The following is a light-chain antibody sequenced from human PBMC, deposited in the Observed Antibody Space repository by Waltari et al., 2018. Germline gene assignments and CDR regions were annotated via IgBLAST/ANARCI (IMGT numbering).Light chain of an antibody. CDR3: QSYDSSLSGHVV. V-gene: IGLV1-40*01. Sequence: QSVLTQPPSVSGAPGQRVTISCPGSSSNIGAGYDVHWYPQPPGTPPKPLIYGNSNRPSGVPDRFSGSKSGTSASLAITGLQAEDEADYYCQSYDSSLSGHVVFGGGTKLTVL. CDR2: GNS. J-gene: IGLJ2*01. CDR1: SSNIGAGYD.